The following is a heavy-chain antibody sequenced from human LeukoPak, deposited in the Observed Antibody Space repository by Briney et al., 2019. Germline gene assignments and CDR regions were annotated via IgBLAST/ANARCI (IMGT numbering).Heavy chain of an antibody. V-gene: IGHV3-23*01. CDR3: ARRAAGYYDSSAYYNY. Sequence: GGSLRLSCAASGFTFSSYAMSWVRQAPGKGLEWVSAISDSGGSTYYADSVKGRFTISRDNSRNTLYLQMNSLRAEDTAVYYCARRAAGYYDSSAYYNYWGQGTLVTVSS. CDR1: GFTFSSYA. J-gene: IGHJ4*02. CDR2: ISDSGGST. D-gene: IGHD3-22*01.